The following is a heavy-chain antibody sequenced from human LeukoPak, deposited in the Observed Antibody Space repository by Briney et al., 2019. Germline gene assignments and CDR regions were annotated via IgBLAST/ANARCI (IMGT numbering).Heavy chain of an antibody. J-gene: IGHJ4*02. CDR1: GFTFSSYS. CDR3: ARDGGIAVAAPYYFDY. CDR2: ISSSSSYI. D-gene: IGHD6-19*01. Sequence: GGSLRLSCAASGFTFSSYSMNWVRQAPGKGLEWVSSISSSSSYIYYADSVKGRFTISRDNAKNSLYLQMNGLRAEDTAVYYCARDGGIAVAAPYYFDYWGQGPLVTVSS. V-gene: IGHV3-21*01.